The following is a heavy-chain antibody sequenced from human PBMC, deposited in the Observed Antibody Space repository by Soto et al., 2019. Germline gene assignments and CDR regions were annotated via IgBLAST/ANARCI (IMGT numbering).Heavy chain of an antibody. Sequence: SETLSLTCAVSGGPVSSGSYYWNWIRQPPGKGLEWIAYVYYSGTTNYNPSLKSRVTISVDTSKSQFSLNLSSVTAADTAVYYCARLPRTGSPRYYFDSWGQGTLVTVSS. J-gene: IGHJ4*02. CDR2: VYYSGTT. CDR3: ARLPRTGSPRYYFDS. CDR1: GGPVSSGSYY. D-gene: IGHD1-1*01. V-gene: IGHV4-61*01.